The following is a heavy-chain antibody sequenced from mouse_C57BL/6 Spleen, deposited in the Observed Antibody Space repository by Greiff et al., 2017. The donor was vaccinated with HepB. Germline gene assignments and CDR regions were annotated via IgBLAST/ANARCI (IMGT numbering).Heavy chain of an antibody. CDR1: GFNIKDDY. Sequence: VQLQQSGAELVRPGASVKLSCTASGFNIKDDYMHWVKQRPEQGLEWIGWIDPENGDTEYASKFQGKATITADTSSNTAYLRLSSLTSEDTAVYYCTTNPMDYWGQGTSVTVSS. J-gene: IGHJ4*01. CDR2: IDPENGDT. CDR3: TTNPMDY. V-gene: IGHV14-4*01.